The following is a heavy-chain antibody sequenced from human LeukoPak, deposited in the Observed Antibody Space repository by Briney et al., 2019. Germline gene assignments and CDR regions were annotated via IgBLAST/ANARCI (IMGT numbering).Heavy chain of an antibody. CDR1: GGTFSSYA. D-gene: IGHD3-3*01. V-gene: IGHV1-69*05. Sequence: SVKVSCKASGGTFSSYAISWVRQAPGQGREWMGGIIPIFGTANYAQKFQGRATITTDESTSTAYMELSSLRSEDTAVCYCASNSDFWRGTTPGYFDLWGRGTLVTVSS. CDR3: ASNSDFWRGTTPGYFDL. J-gene: IGHJ2*01. CDR2: IIPIFGTA.